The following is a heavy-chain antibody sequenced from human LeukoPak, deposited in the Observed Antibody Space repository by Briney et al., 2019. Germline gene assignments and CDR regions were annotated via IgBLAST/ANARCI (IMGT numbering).Heavy chain of an antibody. CDR1: GGTFSSYA. D-gene: IGHD5-18*01. CDR3: ARGGRGYSYGRENYFDY. Sequence: VASVKVSCRASGGTFSSYAISWVRQAPGQGLEWMGRIIPILGIANYAQKFQGRVTITADKSTSTAYMELSSLRSEDTAVYYCARGGRGYSYGRENYFDYWGQGTLVTVSS. J-gene: IGHJ4*02. V-gene: IGHV1-69*04. CDR2: IIPILGIA.